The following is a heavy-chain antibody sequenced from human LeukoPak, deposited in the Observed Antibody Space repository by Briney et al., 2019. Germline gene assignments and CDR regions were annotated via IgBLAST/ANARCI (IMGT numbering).Heavy chain of an antibody. CDR1: GGSISSGGYY. D-gene: IGHD6-6*01. CDR2: IYHSGST. Sequence: SETLSLTCTVSGGSISSGGYYWSWIRQPPGKGLEWIGYIYHSGSTYYNPSLKSRVTISVDRSKNQFSLKLSSVTAADTAVYYCAREDVRGYYFDYWGQGTLVTVSS. CDR3: AREDVRGYYFDY. J-gene: IGHJ4*02. V-gene: IGHV4-30-2*01.